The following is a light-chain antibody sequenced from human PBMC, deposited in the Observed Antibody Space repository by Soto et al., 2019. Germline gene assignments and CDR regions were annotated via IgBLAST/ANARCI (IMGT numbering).Light chain of an antibody. CDR2: GAS. CDR3: QHYGSSAYT. J-gene: IGKJ2*01. Sequence: EFVLTQSPGTLSLSPGERATLSCRASQSVRSNYFAWYQQKPGQSPRLLIYGASNRATGIPDRFSGSGSGTDFTLTISRREPEDFAVFYCQHYGSSAYTFGQGTTLEIK. V-gene: IGKV3-20*01. CDR1: QSVRSNY.